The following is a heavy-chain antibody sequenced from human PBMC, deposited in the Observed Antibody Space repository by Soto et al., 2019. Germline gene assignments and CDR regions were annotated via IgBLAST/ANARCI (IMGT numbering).Heavy chain of an antibody. Sequence: PGGSLRLSCAASGFTFSSYSMNWVRQAQGKGLEWVSSISSSSSYIYYADSVKGRFTIPRDNAKNSLYLQMNSLRAEDTAVYYCARAVGYYFDYWGQGTLVTVSS. J-gene: IGHJ4*02. CDR3: ARAVGYYFDY. CDR1: GFTFSSYS. D-gene: IGHD1-26*01. V-gene: IGHV3-21*01. CDR2: ISSSSSYI.